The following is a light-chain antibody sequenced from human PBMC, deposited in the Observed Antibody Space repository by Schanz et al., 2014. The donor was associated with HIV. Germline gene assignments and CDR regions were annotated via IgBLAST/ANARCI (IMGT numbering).Light chain of an antibody. CDR2: DTN. J-gene: IGKJ1*01. V-gene: IGKV3-15*01. Sequence: EIVMTQSPAILSVSPGERVTLSCRARQSVSRYLAWYQHKPGQAPRLLMYDTNTRATGIPARISGSGSGTEFTLTISSLQSEDFAVYYCQQYNNWPRTFGQGTKVEIK. CDR1: QSVSRY. CDR3: QQYNNWPRT.